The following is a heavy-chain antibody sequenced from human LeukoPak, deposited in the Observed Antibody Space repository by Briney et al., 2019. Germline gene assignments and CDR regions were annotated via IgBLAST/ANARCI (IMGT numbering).Heavy chain of an antibody. J-gene: IGHJ4*02. CDR1: GGSISSNY. Sequence: KPSETLSLTCTVSGGSISSNYWSWIRQPPGKGLEWIGYIYYSGSTNYNPSLKSRVTISVDTSKNQFSLKLSSVTAADTAVYYCARDGYYGSGSYLNWGQGTLVTVSS. D-gene: IGHD3-10*01. CDR2: IYYSGST. CDR3: ARDGYYGSGSYLN. V-gene: IGHV4-59*01.